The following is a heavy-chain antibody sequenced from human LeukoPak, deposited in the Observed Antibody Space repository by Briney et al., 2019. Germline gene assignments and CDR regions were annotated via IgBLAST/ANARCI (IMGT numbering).Heavy chain of an antibody. CDR3: ASRADTAMVRLGWFDP. V-gene: IGHV4-34*01. CDR2: INHSGST. D-gene: IGHD5-18*01. CDR1: GGSFSGYY. J-gene: IGHJ5*02. Sequence: SETLSLTCAVYGGSFSGYYWSWIRQPPGKGLEWIGEINHSGSTNYNPSLKSRVTISVDTSKNQFSLKLSSVTAADTAVYYCASRADTAMVRLGWFDPWGQGTLVTVSS.